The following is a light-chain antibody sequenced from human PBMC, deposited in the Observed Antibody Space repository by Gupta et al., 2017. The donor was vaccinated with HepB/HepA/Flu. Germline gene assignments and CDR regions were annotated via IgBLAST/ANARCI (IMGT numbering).Light chain of an antibody. Sequence: AIRMTQSPSSFSASTGDRVTITCRARQGISSYLAWYQQKPGKAPKLLIYAASTLQSGVPSRFSGSGSGTDFTLTISCLQSEDFATYYCQQYYSYPPFTFGPGTKVEIK. CDR3: QQYYSYPPFT. V-gene: IGKV1-8*01. CDR2: AAS. J-gene: IGKJ3*01. CDR1: QGISSY.